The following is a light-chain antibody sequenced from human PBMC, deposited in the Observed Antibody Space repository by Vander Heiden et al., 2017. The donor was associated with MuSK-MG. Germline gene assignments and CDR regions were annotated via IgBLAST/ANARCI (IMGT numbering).Light chain of an antibody. Sequence: QPALTQPASVSGSPGQSITISCTGSSSDIGGYDYVSWYQQRPGKAPQLMIYEVSNRPSGVSHRFSGSKFGNTASLTISGLQAEDEADYYCSSYTGSSTWMFSGGTKLTVL. CDR2: EVS. CDR1: SSDIGGYDY. V-gene: IGLV2-14*01. J-gene: IGLJ3*02. CDR3: SSYTGSSTWM.